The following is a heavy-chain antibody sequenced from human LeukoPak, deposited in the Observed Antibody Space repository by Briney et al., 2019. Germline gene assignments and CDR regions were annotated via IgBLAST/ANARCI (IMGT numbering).Heavy chain of an antibody. CDR3: ARISLAPSDNFDS. Sequence: PGGSLRLSCAASGFTFSSYAMSWVRRAPGKGLEWVSSICSSIGCTYYADSVRGRFAISRDDSKNTLYLQMNSLRAEDTAVYYCARISLAPSDNFDSWGQGTLVTVSS. CDR1: GFTFSSYA. D-gene: IGHD1-1*01. CDR2: ICSSIGCT. J-gene: IGHJ4*02. V-gene: IGHV3-23*01.